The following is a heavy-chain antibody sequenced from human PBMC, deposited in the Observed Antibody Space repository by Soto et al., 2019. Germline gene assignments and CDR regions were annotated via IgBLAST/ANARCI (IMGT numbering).Heavy chain of an antibody. Sequence: QVTLKESGPVLVKPTETLTLTCTVSGFSLSNARMGVSWIRQPPGKALEWLAHIFSNDEKSYSPSLKSRLTISKDTSKSQVVLTMTNMDPVDTATYYCARIGSGWYVGWFDPWGRGPLVTVSS. J-gene: IGHJ5*02. CDR1: GFSLSNARMG. D-gene: IGHD6-19*01. V-gene: IGHV2-26*01. CDR3: ARIGSGWYVGWFDP. CDR2: IFSNDEK.